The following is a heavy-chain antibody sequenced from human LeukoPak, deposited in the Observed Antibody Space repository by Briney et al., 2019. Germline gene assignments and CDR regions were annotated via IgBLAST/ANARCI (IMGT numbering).Heavy chain of an antibody. D-gene: IGHD6-19*01. V-gene: IGHV3-23*01. CDR1: GFTFSSYA. J-gene: IGHJ4*02. Sequence: PGGSLRLSCAASGFTFSSYAMSWVRQAPGKGVEWVSAISGSGGSTYYADSVKGRFTISRDTSKNTLYLQMNSLRAEDTAVYYCAKDINVVAGTALFDYWGQGTLVTVSS. CDR3: AKDINVVAGTALFDY. CDR2: ISGSGGST.